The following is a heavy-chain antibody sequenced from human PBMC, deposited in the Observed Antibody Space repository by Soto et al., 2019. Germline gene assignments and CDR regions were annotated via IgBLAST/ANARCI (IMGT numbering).Heavy chain of an antibody. CDR1: GYSFTNYW. J-gene: IGHJ3*02. CDR2: IYPGDSDT. CDR3: ARRITMARGVVPHAFDI. V-gene: IGHV5-51*01. Sequence: PGESLKISCKGSGYSFTNYWIGWVRQMPGEGLEWMGLIYPGDSDTRYSPSFQGQVTISADKSINTACLQWSSLKAADTAMYYCARRITMARGVVPHAFDIWGQGTVVTVSS. D-gene: IGHD3-10*01.